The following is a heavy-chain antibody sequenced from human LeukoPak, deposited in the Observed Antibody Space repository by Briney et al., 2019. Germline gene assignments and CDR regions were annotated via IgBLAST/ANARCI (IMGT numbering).Heavy chain of an antibody. Sequence: GGSLRLSCTASGFTFSSYSMNWVRQAPGKGLEWVSSISSSSYKYYADSVKGRCTISRDNAKNSLYLQMNSLRAEDTAVYYCAREAWPDRGENYYMDVWGKGTTVTVSS. J-gene: IGHJ6*03. CDR3: AREAWPDRGENYYMDV. CDR2: ISSSSYK. V-gene: IGHV3-21*01. D-gene: IGHD3-16*01. CDR1: GFTFSSYS.